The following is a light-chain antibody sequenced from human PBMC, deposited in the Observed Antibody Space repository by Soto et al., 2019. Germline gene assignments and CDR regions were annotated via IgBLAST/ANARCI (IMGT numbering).Light chain of an antibody. V-gene: IGKV3-15*01. J-gene: IGKJ2*01. Sequence: EILMTQSPATMSVSPGERATLSCRASQPIASNVAWYQQRPGQPPRLLIFGASTRASDVPDGFTGSGSGTQVTLTIASLHSEDFAVYFCQQYNNWPYTFGQGTKVEI. CDR2: GAS. CDR3: QQYNNWPYT. CDR1: QPIASN.